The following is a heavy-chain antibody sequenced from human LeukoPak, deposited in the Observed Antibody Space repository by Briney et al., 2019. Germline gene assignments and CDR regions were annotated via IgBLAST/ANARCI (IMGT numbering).Heavy chain of an antibody. D-gene: IGHD1-26*01. J-gene: IGHJ3*02. CDR2: ISSSSNYI. CDR3: ARDVGASAPDAFDI. CDR1: GFTFSTYN. V-gene: IGHV3-21*01. Sequence: PGGSLRLSCAASGFTFSTYNMNWVRQAPGKGLEWVSSISSSSNYIYYADSAKGRFTISRDNAKHSLYLQMNSLRAEDTDVYYCARDVGASAPDAFDIWGQGTMVTVSS.